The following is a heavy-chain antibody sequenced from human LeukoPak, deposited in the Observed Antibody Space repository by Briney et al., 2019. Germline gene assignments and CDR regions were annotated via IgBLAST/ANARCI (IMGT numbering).Heavy chain of an antibody. D-gene: IGHD2-2*01. CDR1: GGSFSGYY. Sequence: SETLSLTCAVYGGSFSGYYWSWIRQPPGKGLEWIGEINHNGSTNYNPSLKSRVTISVDTSKNQFSLKLSSVTAADTAVYYCARVGPYTSCYAGACYYYYGMDVWGQGTTVTVSS. J-gene: IGHJ6*02. CDR3: ARVGPYTSCYAGACYYYYGMDV. CDR2: INHNGST. V-gene: IGHV4-34*01.